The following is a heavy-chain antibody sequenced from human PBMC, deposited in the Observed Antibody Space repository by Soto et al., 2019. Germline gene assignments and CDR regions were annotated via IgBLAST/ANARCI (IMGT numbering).Heavy chain of an antibody. CDR2: IYPGDSDT. J-gene: IGHJ4*02. Sequence: GESLKISCKGSGYSFTSYWIGWVRQMPGKGLEWMGIIYPGDSDTRYSPSFQGQVTISADKSISTAYLQWSSLKASDTAMYYCASSSGSYYTELTCDYWGQGTLVTVSS. CDR3: ASSSGSYYTELTCDY. V-gene: IGHV5-51*01. D-gene: IGHD3-10*01. CDR1: GYSFTSYW.